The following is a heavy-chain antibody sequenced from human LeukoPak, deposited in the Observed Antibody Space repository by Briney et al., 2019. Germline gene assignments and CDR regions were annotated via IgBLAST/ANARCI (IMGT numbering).Heavy chain of an antibody. CDR2: ISAYNGNT. V-gene: IGHV1-18*01. D-gene: IGHD2-15*01. CDR1: GYSFSSYG. Sequence: ASVEVSCKASGYSFSSYGISWVRQAPGQGLEWMGWISAYNGNTNYAQKLQGRVTMTTDTSTSTAYMELRSLRSDDTAVYYCARKLGYCSGGSCYLCDYWGQGTLVTVSS. CDR3: ARKLGYCSGGSCYLCDY. J-gene: IGHJ4*02.